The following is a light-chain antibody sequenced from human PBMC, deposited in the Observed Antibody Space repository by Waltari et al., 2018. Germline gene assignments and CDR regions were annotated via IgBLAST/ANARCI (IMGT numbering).Light chain of an antibody. CDR3: CSYADGTTSV. CDR1: SSDIGAYNL. CDR2: GVT. Sequence: QSALTQPASVSGSPGQSLTISCTGTSSDIGAYNLVSWYQQHPGKAPKVIIYGVTERPSGVSDRFSGSKSANTASLTISGLQAEDEADYYCCSYADGTTSVFGGGTKVTVL. J-gene: IGLJ3*02. V-gene: IGLV2-23*02.